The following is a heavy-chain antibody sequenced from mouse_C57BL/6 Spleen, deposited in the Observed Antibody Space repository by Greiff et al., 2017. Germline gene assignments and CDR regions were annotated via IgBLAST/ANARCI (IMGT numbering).Heavy chain of an antibody. CDR2: IYPGDGDT. D-gene: IGHD1-1*01. CDR1: GYAFSSSW. J-gene: IGHJ2*01. Sequence: QVQLQQSGPELVKPGASVKISCKASGYAFSSSWMNWVKQRPGKGLEWIGRIYPGDGDTNYNGKFKGKDTLTADKSSSTAYMQLSSLTSEDSAVYFCARTFITTVVAPFDYWGQGTTLTVSS. V-gene: IGHV1-82*01. CDR3: ARTFITTVVAPFDY.